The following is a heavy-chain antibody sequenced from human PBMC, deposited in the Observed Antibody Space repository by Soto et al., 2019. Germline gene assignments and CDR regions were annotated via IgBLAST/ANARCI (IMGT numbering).Heavy chain of an antibody. J-gene: IGHJ4*02. D-gene: IGHD4-17*01. CDR3: AIANYVDDDS. Sequence: LVQSGAEAKKPGTSVKVSCKASGYTFSTSTISWVRQAPGQGLEWLGWIKAYSGNTNYAPKLQGRVTMTTDTSTSTAYLELRSLTNDDTAMYYCAIANYVDDDSWGQGTLVTVSS. CDR1: GYTFSTST. CDR2: IKAYSGNT. V-gene: IGHV1-18*04.